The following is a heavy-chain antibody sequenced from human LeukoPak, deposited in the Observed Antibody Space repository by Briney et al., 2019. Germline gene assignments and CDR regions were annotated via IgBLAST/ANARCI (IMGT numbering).Heavy chain of an antibody. Sequence: PSETLSLTCTVSGGSISSYYWSWIRQPPGKGLEWIGYIYYSGSTNYNPSLKSRVTISVDTSKNQFSLKLSSVTAADTAVYYCARQWLASWFDPWGQGTLATVSS. V-gene: IGHV4-59*01. CDR1: GGSISSYY. J-gene: IGHJ5*02. CDR3: ARQWLASWFDP. CDR2: IYYSGST. D-gene: IGHD5-12*01.